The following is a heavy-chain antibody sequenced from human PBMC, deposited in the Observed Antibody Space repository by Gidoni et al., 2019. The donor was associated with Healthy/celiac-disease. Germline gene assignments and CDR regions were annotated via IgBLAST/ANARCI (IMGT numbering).Heavy chain of an antibody. CDR2: ISSSSSYI. Sequence: EVQLVESGGGLVKPGGSLRLSCAASGFTFSSYSMNWVRQAPGKGLEWVSSISSSSSYIYYADSVKGRFTISRDNAKNSLYLQMNSLRAEDTAVYYCARDFATYDSSGYYYGDWGQGTLVTVSS. CDR1: GFTFSSYS. CDR3: ARDFATYDSSGYYYGD. V-gene: IGHV3-21*01. J-gene: IGHJ4*02. D-gene: IGHD3-22*01.